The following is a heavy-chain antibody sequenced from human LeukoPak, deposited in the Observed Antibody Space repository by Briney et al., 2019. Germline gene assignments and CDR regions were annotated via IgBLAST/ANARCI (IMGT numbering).Heavy chain of an antibody. V-gene: IGHV3-7*01. J-gene: IGHJ4*02. CDR3: ARDRWGYSYGGD. Sequence: GGSLRLSCAASGFTFSSYWMSWVRQAPGKGLEWVANIKEDGSEKYYVDSVKGRFTISRDNAKNSLYLQMDSLRAEDTAVYYCARDRWGYSYGGDWGQGTLVTVSS. D-gene: IGHD5-18*01. CDR2: IKEDGSEK. CDR1: GFTFSSYW.